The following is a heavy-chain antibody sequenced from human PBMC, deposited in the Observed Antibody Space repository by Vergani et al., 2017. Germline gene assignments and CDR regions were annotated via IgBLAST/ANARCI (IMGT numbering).Heavy chain of an antibody. V-gene: IGHV7-4-1*02. D-gene: IGHD1-7*01. CDR1: GYTFTSYA. CDR2: INTNTGNP. J-gene: IGHJ5*02. CDR3: ARGIRTGYNWNYVDGTRWFDP. Sequence: QVQLVQSGSELKKPGASVKVSCKASGYTFTSYAMNWVRQAPGQGLEWMGWINTNTGNPTYAQGFTGRFVFSLDTSVSTAYLQISSLKAEDTAVYYCARGIRTGYNWNYVDGTRWFDPWGQGTLVTVSS.